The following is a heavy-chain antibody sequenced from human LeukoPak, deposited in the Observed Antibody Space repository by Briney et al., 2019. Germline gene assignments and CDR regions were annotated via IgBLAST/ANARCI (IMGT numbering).Heavy chain of an antibody. V-gene: IGHV1-2*02. CDR2: INPNSGGT. CDR3: ARDQHSSGWYGDYYYYMDV. D-gene: IGHD6-19*01. CDR1: GYTFTGYY. J-gene: IGHJ6*03. Sequence: EASVKVSCKASGYTFTGYYMHWVRQAPGQGLEWMGWINPNSGGTNYAQKFQGRVTMTRDTSISTAYMELSRPRSDDTAVYYCARDQHSSGWYGDYYYYMDVWGKGTTVTVSS.